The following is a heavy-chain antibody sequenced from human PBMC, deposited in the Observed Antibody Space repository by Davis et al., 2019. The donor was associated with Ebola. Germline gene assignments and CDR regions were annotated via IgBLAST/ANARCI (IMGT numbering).Heavy chain of an antibody. V-gene: IGHV3-11*01. D-gene: IGHD2-15*01. J-gene: IGHJ6*04. Sequence: GGSLRLSCAASGFTFSTYAMNWIRQAPGKGLEWVSDISNSGSTIFYVDSVKGRITISRDNAKNSLYLQLNSLRAEDTAVYYCARAAYCSGGSCYFYGMDVWGKGTTVTVSS. CDR2: ISNSGSTI. CDR3: ARAAYCSGGSCYFYGMDV. CDR1: GFTFSTYA.